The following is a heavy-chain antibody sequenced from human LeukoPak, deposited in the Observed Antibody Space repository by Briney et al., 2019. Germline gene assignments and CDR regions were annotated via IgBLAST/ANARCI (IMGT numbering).Heavy chain of an antibody. Sequence: ASVKVSCKASGYTFTSYYIHWVRQAPGQGLEWMGIISPSGGITNYAQKFQGRVLMTRDLSTSTVDMELSSLVADDAAVYYCARPSGFSPWFDPWAQGTLVTVSS. V-gene: IGHV1-46*01. D-gene: IGHD3-9*01. J-gene: IGHJ5*02. CDR3: ARPSGFSPWFDP. CDR2: ISPSGGIT. CDR1: GYTFTSYY.